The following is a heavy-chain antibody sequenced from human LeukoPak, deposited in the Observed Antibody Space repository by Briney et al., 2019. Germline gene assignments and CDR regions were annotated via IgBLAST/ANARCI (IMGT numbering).Heavy chain of an antibody. V-gene: IGHV1-8*03. J-gene: IGHJ4*02. CDR1: VYTFSNFD. CDR3: ARDRIYYYGSGSYGPSFDY. Sequence: ASVKVSCKPSVYTFSNFDINWVRQAPGQGLEWMGWMNPVSGDAGSTQKFQGRVTCTRNTPISTAYMELRSLRSDDTAVYYCARDRIYYYGSGSYGPSFDYWGQGTLVTVSS. CDR2: MNPVSGDA. D-gene: IGHD3-10*01.